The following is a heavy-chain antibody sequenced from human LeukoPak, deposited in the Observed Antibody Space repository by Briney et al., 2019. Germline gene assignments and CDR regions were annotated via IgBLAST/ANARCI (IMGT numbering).Heavy chain of an antibody. CDR3: AKDYYYDSSGLEYYFDY. J-gene: IGHJ4*02. CDR1: GFTFADYA. CDR2: ISGDGGST. V-gene: IGHV3-43*02. Sequence: PGGSLRLSCAASGFTFADYAMHWVRQAPGKGLEWVCLISGDGGSTYYADSVKGRFTISRDNSKNSLYLQMNSLRTEDTALYYCAKDYYYDSSGLEYYFDYWGQGTLVTVSS. D-gene: IGHD3-22*01.